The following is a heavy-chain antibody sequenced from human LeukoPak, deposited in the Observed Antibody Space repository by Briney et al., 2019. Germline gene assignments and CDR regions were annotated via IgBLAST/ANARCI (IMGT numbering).Heavy chain of an antibody. CDR2: ISSSSSYI. J-gene: IGHJ4*02. D-gene: IGHD3-22*01. Sequence: GGSLRLSCAASGFTFSSYYMNWVRQAPGKGLEWVSSISSSSSYIYYADSVKGRFTISRDNAKNSLYLQMNSLRAEDTAVYYCARDSFYYDSSGYYYVDCWGQGTLVTVSS. V-gene: IGHV3-21*01. CDR1: GFTFSSYY. CDR3: ARDSFYYDSSGYYYVDC.